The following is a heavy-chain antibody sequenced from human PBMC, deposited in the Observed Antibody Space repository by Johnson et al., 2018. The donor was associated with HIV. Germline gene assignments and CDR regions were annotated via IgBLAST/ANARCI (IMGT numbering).Heavy chain of an antibody. CDR1: GFTFSDYY. J-gene: IGHJ3*02. D-gene: IGHD2-15*01. CDR2: ISSSGSTI. CDR3: ARKVVVVAAAAGDAFDI. Sequence: QMQLVESGGGLVKPGGSLRLSCAASGFTFSDYYMSWIRQAPGKGLEWVSYISSSGSTIYYADSVKGRFTISRDNAKNTLYLQMNSLRAEDTAVYYCARKVVVVAAAAGDAFDIWGQGTMVTVSS. V-gene: IGHV3-11*04.